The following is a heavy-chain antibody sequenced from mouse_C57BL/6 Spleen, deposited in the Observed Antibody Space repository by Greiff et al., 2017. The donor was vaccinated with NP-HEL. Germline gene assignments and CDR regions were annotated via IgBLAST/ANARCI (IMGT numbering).Heavy chain of an antibody. CDR2: IDPSDSYT. V-gene: IGHV1-69*01. Sequence: QVQLQQPGAELVMPGASVKLSCKASGYTFTSYWMHWVKQRPGQGLEWIGEIDPSDSYTNYNQKFKGKSTLTVDKSSSTAYMQLSSLTSEDSAVYYCASVYYGRKGYFDYWGQGTTLTVSS. D-gene: IGHD1-1*01. CDR3: ASVYYGRKGYFDY. CDR1: GYTFTSYW. J-gene: IGHJ2*01.